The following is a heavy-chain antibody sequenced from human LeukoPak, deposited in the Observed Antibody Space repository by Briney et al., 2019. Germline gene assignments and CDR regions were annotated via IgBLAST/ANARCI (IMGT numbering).Heavy chain of an antibody. D-gene: IGHD2-2*01. CDR1: EFTFSDYY. CDR3: AAPGVPAATYYFDY. V-gene: IGHV3-11*04. J-gene: IGHJ4*02. CDR2: ISYSGDTI. Sequence: GGSLRLSCAASEFTFSDYYMSWIRQAPGKGLEWVSYISYSGDTIYYADSVKGRFTVSRDNSKNTVYLQMNSLRAEDTAVYYCAAPGVPAATYYFDYWGQGTLVTVSS.